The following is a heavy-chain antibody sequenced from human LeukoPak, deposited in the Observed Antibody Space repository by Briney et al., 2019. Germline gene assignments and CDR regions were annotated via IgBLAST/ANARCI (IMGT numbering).Heavy chain of an antibody. J-gene: IGHJ5*02. D-gene: IGHD2-2*01. CDR3: ATASRGCSSTSCYNWFDP. CDR2: IYYSGST. CDR1: GGSISSSSYY. Sequence: SETLSLTCTVSGGSISSSSYYRGWIRQPPGKGLEWIGSIYYSGSTYYNPSLKSRVTISVDTSKNQFSLKLSSVTAADTAVYYCATASRGCSSTSCYNWFDPWGQGTLVIVSS. V-gene: IGHV4-39*01.